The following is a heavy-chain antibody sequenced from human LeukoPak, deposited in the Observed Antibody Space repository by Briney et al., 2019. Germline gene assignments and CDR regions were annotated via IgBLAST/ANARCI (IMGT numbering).Heavy chain of an antibody. J-gene: IGHJ6*03. CDR1: GGSISSYY. Sequence: SETLSLTCAVYGGSISSYYWSWIRQPPGKGLEWIGYIYYSGYTNYNPSLKSRVTISVDTSKNQFSLKLSSVTAADTAVYYCARTTMVRGTYYMDIWGKGTTVTISS. CDR2: IYYSGYT. V-gene: IGHV4-59*01. CDR3: ARTTMVRGTYYMDI. D-gene: IGHD3-10*01.